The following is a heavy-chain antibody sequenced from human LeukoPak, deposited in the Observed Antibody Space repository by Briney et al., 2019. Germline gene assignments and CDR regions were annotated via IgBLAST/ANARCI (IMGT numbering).Heavy chain of an antibody. CDR2: ISGSGGST. CDR1: GFTFSSYA. J-gene: IGHJ4*02. V-gene: IGHV3-23*01. CDR3: AKDVSRLGELSPSLFDY. Sequence: GGSLRLSCAASGFTFSSYAMSWVRQAPGKGLEWVSAISGSGGSTYYADSVKGRFTISRDNSKNTLYLQMNSLRAEDTAVYYCAKDVSRLGELSPSLFDYWGQGTLVTVSS. D-gene: IGHD3-16*02.